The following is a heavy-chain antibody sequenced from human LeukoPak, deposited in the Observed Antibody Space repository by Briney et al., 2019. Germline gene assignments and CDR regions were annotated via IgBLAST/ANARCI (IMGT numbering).Heavy chain of an antibody. D-gene: IGHD2-2*01. J-gene: IGHJ4*02. CDR3: TRHTSPTFDY. V-gene: IGHV1-2*02. Sequence: ASVKVSCKASGYTFTGYYMHWVRQAPGQGLEWMGWINPNSGGTIYAQKFQGRVTMTRDTSISTAYMELSSLRSDDTAMYYCTRHTSPTFDYWGQGTLVTVSS. CDR2: INPNSGGT. CDR1: GYTFTGYY.